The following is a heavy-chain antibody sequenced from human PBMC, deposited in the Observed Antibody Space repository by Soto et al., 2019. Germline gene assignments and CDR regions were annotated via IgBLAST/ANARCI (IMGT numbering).Heavy chain of an antibody. CDR1: GYTFTGYF. CDR3: ARATAYDFWSGYYRPYGLDV. Sequence: VQLVQSGAEVRSPGASVRVSCTTSGYTFTGYFIHWVRQAPGQGLEWMGWINPNSGDTSYSQQFEGWVTMARDTSISTAYMELSRLRSDDTAVYYCARATAYDFWSGYYRPYGLDVWGQGTTVTV. D-gene: IGHD3-3*01. V-gene: IGHV1-2*04. J-gene: IGHJ6*02. CDR2: INPNSGDT.